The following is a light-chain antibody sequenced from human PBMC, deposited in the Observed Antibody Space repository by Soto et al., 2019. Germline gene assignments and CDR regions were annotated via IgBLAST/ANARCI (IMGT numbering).Light chain of an antibody. V-gene: IGLV2-11*01. J-gene: IGLJ2*01. Sequence: QSALTRPRSVSGSPGQSVTISCTGTSSDVGNYNYVSWYQQHPGKAPKLMIYDVDKRPSGVPDRFSGSKSGNTASLTISGLQAEDETDYYCCSYAGGYTWIFGGGTKLTVL. CDR3: CSYAGGYTWI. CDR1: SSDVGNYNY. CDR2: DVD.